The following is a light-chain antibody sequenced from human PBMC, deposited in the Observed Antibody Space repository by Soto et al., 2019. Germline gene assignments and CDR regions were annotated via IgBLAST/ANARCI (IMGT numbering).Light chain of an antibody. CDR2: AAS. V-gene: IGKV1-27*01. J-gene: IGKJ4*01. CDR1: LPISNY. Sequence: DIQITQSPSSLSASVGDRVTITCRASLPISNYLAWYQQKPGKIPNLLIYAASTLQAGVPSRFSGSGSGTDFTLTISSLQPEDFSYCYGEKHDIPPLPIGGGSNVDI. CDR3: EKHDIPPLP.